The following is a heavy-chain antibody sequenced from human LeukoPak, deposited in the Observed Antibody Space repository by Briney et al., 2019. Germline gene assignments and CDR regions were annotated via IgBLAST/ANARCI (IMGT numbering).Heavy chain of an antibody. D-gene: IGHD6-19*01. Sequence: GGSLRLSCTASGFTFSVYAMTWVRQAPGKGLEWVSTIGGSGGSTFYADSVKGRFTASRDNSKNTLYLLMNSLRAEDTAVDYCAKVGREGRAWYAFDPSSQGTLVTVSS. V-gene: IGHV3-23*01. CDR1: GFTFSVYA. CDR3: AKVGREGRAWYAFDP. CDR2: IGGSGGST. J-gene: IGHJ5*02.